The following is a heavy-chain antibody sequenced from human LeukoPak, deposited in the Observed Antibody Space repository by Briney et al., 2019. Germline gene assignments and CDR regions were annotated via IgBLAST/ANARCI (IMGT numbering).Heavy chain of an antibody. D-gene: IGHD3-9*01. J-gene: IGHJ4*02. CDR3: ARSYDILTGYHDY. Sequence: GGSLRLSCAASGFTSSSYSMNWVRQAPGKGLEWVSSISSSSSYIYYADSVKGRFTISRDNAKNSLYLQMNSLRAEDTAVYYCARSYDILTGYHDYWGQGTPVTVSS. V-gene: IGHV3-21*01. CDR1: GFTSSSYS. CDR2: ISSSSSYI.